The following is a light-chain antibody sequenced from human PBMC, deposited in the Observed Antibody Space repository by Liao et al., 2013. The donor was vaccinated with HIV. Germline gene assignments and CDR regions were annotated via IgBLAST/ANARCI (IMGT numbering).Light chain of an antibody. Sequence: SYVLTQPPSVSVAPGKTARITCGGNNIGGKTVHWYQQKPGQAPVVVIYYDGDRPSGIPERFSGSNSGNAATLTISRVEAGDEADYYCQAWDSSTVVFGGGTKLTVL. V-gene: IGLV3-21*01. J-gene: IGLJ2*01. CDR1: NIGGKT. CDR3: QAWDSSTVV. CDR2: YDG.